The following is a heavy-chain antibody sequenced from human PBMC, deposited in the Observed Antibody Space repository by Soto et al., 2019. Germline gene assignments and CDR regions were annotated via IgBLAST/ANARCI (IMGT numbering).Heavy chain of an antibody. D-gene: IGHD2-2*01. CDR1: GFTFSSYS. CDR3: ARDIVVVPAHGKQNWFDP. CDR2: ISSSSSYI. J-gene: IGHJ5*02. Sequence: GGSLRLSCAASGFTFSSYSMNWVRQAPGKGLEWVSSISSSSSYIYYADSVKGRFTISRDNAKNSLYLQMNSLRAEDTAVYYCARDIVVVPAHGKQNWFDPWGQGTLVTVSS. V-gene: IGHV3-21*01.